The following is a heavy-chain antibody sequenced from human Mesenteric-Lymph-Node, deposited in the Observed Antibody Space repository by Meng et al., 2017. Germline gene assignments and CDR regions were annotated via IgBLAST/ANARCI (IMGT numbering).Heavy chain of an antibody. Sequence: VQLQESGPGLVKPSGTLSLTCAVSGGSMSSTNWWSWVRQPSGKGLEWIGEIYHSGSTNYNPSLKSRVTISVDKSKNQFSLKLSSVTAADTAVYYCASFPPPGKQWLVTDYWGQGTLVTVSS. J-gene: IGHJ4*02. CDR2: IYHSGST. CDR1: GGSMSSTNW. D-gene: IGHD6-19*01. V-gene: IGHV4-4*02. CDR3: ASFPPPGKQWLVTDY.